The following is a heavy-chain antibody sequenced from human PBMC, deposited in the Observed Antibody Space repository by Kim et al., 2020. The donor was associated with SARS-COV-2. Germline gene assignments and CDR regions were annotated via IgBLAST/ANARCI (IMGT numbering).Heavy chain of an antibody. CDR3: ARVPTKFHTRYYYYYYGMDV. J-gene: IGHJ6*02. D-gene: IGHD2-21*01. V-gene: IGHV4-34*01. CDR1: GGSFSGYY. CDR2: INHSGST. Sequence: SETLSLTCAVYGGSFSGYYWSWIRQPPGKGLEWIGEINHSGSTNYNPSLKSRVTISVDTSKNQFSLKLSSVTAADTAVYYCARVPTKFHTRYYYYYYGMDVWGQGTTVTVSS.